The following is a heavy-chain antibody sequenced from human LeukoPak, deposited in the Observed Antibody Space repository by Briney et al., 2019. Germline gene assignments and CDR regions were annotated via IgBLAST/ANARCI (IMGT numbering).Heavy chain of an antibody. CDR3: AKDYSSGWYYFDY. CDR1: GYSISSGYY. Sequence: SETLSLTCAVSGYSISSGYYWGWIRQPPGKGLEWIGSIYHSGSTYYNPSLKSRVTISVDTSKNQFSLKLSSVTAADTAVYYCAKDYSSGWYYFDYWGQGTLVTVSS. V-gene: IGHV4-38-2*02. D-gene: IGHD6-19*01. J-gene: IGHJ4*02. CDR2: IYHSGST.